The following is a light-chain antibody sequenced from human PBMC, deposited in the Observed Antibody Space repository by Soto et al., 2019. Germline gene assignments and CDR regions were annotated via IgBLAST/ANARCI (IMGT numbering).Light chain of an antibody. CDR2: GAS. CDR3: QQYGSSQYT. CDR1: QSVRSSY. J-gene: IGKJ2*01. Sequence: ENVLTQSPGTLSLSPGERATLSCRASQSVRSSYLAWYQQRPGHAPRLLIYGASTRATDIPDRFSGSGSGTDFTLTISSLEPEDFAMFYCQQYGSSQYTFGQGTKLEI. V-gene: IGKV3-20*01.